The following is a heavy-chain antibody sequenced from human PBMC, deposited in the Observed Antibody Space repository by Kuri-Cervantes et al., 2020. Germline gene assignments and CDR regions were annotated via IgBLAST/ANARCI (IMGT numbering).Heavy chain of an antibody. Sequence: SQTLSLTCAASGFPFSRFWMRWVRQPPGKGLEWIGEINHSGSNNYNPSLKSRVTISVDTSKNQFSLKLRSVTAADTAVYYCASPSRRTGRYFDYWGQGTLVTVSS. CDR1: GFPFSRFW. CDR2: INHSGSN. V-gene: IGHV4-34*01. J-gene: IGHJ4*02. D-gene: IGHD1-1*01. CDR3: ASPSRRTGRYFDY.